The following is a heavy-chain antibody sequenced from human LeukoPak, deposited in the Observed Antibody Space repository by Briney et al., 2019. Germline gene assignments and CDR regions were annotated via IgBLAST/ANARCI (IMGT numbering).Heavy chain of an antibody. CDR1: GGTFSSYA. J-gene: IGHJ6*02. CDR2: IIPIFGTA. D-gene: IGHD2-15*01. V-gene: IGHV1-69*13. Sequence: ASVKVSCKASGGTFSSYAISWVRQAPGQGLEWMGGIIPIFGTANYAQKFQGRVTITADESTSTAYMELSSLRSEDTAVYYCARVGCSGGSCYLGRIYYYYYGMGVWGQGTTVTVSS. CDR3: ARVGCSGGSCYLGRIYYYYYGMGV.